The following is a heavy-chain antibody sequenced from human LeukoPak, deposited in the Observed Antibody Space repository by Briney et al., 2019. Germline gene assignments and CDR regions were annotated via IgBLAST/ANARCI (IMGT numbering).Heavy chain of an antibody. J-gene: IGHJ4*02. D-gene: IGHD6-19*01. CDR1: GFTCSSYA. V-gene: IGHV3-30-3*01. CDR3: ARDQSSGWYGVY. CDR2: ISYDGSNK. Sequence: PGGSLRLSCAASGFTCSSYAMHWVRQAPGKGLEWVAVISYDGSNKFYADSVKGRFTISRDNSKNTLYLQMNSLRTEDTAVYFCARDQSSGWYGVYWGQGTLVTVSS.